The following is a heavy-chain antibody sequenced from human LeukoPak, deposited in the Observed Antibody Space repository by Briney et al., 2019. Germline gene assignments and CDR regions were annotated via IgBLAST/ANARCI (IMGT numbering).Heavy chain of an antibody. CDR3: TSYYTYYYDSSGYTLVY. CDR2: ISSSSRYI. Sequence: PGGSLRLSCAASVFTFSSYSMNWVRQAPGKGLEWVSSISSSSRYIYYADSVKGRFTISRDNAKNPLYLQMNSLNLEDTGVYDCTSYYTYYYDSSGYTLVYWGQGTLVTVSS. CDR1: VFTFSSYS. J-gene: IGHJ4*02. D-gene: IGHD3-22*01. V-gene: IGHV3-21*04.